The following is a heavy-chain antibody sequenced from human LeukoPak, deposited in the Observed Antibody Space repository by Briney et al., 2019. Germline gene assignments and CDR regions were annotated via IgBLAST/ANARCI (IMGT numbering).Heavy chain of an antibody. Sequence: GGSLRLSCAPSGFTFSSDWMSWVCQAPGKGLGWGLGISSNGGEPHYADSVKGRFTNSRDNSKNTLYLQMNSLRAGDTAVYYGAKERSSGSPFDCWGQGTLVTVSS. V-gene: IGHV3-23*01. CDR3: AKERSSGSPFDC. J-gene: IGHJ4*02. CDR1: GFTFSSDW. D-gene: IGHD6-19*01. CDR2: ISSNGGEP.